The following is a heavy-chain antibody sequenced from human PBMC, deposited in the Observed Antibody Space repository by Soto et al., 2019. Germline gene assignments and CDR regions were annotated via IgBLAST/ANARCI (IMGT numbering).Heavy chain of an antibody. V-gene: IGHV3-30*18. D-gene: IGHD3-10*01. J-gene: IGHJ4*02. CDR3: AKDHYYGSGSYYNVHFDY. Sequence: PGGSLRLSCAASGFTFGSYGMHWVRQAPGKGLEWVTVISYDGSNKYYADSVKGRFTISRDNSKNTLYLQMDSLRAEDTAVYYCAKDHYYGSGSYYNVHFDYWGQGTLVTVSS. CDR2: ISYDGSNK. CDR1: GFTFGSYG.